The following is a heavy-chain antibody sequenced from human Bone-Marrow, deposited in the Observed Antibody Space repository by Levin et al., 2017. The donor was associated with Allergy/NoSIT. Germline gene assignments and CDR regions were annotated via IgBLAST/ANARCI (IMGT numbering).Heavy chain of an antibody. V-gene: IGHV3-33*01. D-gene: IGHD3-10*01. J-gene: IGHJ4*02. CDR2: VSHDGSHR. Sequence: LSLTCAASGFTFSAFGMHWVRQAPGRGLEWVAVVSHDGSHRVYADSVKARFTISRDNAENSLYLQMNSLRAEDTAIYYCAREGLFMVRVFDYWGRGTLVTVSS. CDR3: AREGLFMVRVFDY. CDR1: GFTFSAFG.